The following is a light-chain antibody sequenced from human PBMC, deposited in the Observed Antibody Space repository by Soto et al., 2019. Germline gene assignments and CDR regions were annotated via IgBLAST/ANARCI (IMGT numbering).Light chain of an antibody. CDR3: QQYNNWPHT. CDR2: GVS. Sequence: EIMKTEAPATLSWASGEKATLFFRASQSVSSKLAWFQQKPGQAPSLLIYGVSTRATGVPVRFSGSGSGTEFTLTVNSLQSEDFAVYYCQQYNNWPHTFGQGTKVDIK. J-gene: IGKJ2*01. V-gene: IGKV3-15*01. CDR1: QSVSSK.